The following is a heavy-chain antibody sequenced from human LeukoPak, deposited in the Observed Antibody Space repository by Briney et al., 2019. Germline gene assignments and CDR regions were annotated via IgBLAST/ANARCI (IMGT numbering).Heavy chain of an antibody. V-gene: IGHV3-30*04. CDR2: ISYDGSNK. Sequence: PGGSLRLSCAASGCTFSNYAMHWVRQAPGKGLEWVAVISYDGSNKYYADSVKGRFTISRVNSKNTLYLQMNSLRAEDTAVYYCARDGVALYFYHGVDVWGQGTTVTVSS. J-gene: IGHJ6*02. CDR1: GCTFSNYA. D-gene: IGHD3-3*01. CDR3: ARDGVALYFYHGVDV.